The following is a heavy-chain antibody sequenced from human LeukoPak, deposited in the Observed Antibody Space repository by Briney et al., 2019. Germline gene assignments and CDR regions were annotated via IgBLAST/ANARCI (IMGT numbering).Heavy chain of an antibody. CDR2: ISGSGGST. D-gene: IGHD4-23*01. CDR1: GFTFSSYA. V-gene: IGHV3-23*01. CDR3: AKSPATVVTPGPFDY. Sequence: GGTLRLSCAVSGFTFSSYAMSWVRQAPGNGLEWLSAISGSGGSTYYAYSVKGRFTISRDNSKNTLYLQMNSLRAEDTAVYYCAKSPATVVTPGPFDYWGQGTLVTVSS. J-gene: IGHJ4*02.